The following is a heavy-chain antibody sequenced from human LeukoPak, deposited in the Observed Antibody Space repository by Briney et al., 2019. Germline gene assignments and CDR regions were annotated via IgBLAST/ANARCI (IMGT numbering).Heavy chain of an antibody. CDR2: IYYSGST. Sequence: SETLSLTCTVSGGSISSYYWSWIRQPPGKGLEWIGYIYYSGSTNYNPSLKGRVTISVDTSKNQFSLKLSSVTAADTAVYYCARGASIAVAGPYYYYYYGMDVWGQGTTVTVSS. CDR3: ARGASIAVAGPYYYYYYGMDV. V-gene: IGHV4-59*01. D-gene: IGHD6-19*01. CDR1: GGSISSYY. J-gene: IGHJ6*02.